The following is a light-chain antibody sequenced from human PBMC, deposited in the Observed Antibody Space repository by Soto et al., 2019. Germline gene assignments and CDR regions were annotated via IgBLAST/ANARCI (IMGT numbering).Light chain of an antibody. J-gene: IGLJ2*01. V-gene: IGLV1-47*01. CDR3: ASWDDSLSGPV. CDR1: ISNIGTNY. CDR2: RHD. Sequence: QSVLTQPPSASGTPGQRVTISCSGSISNIGTNYVYWYQQLQGTAPKLLIFRHDQRPSGVPDRFSGSKSGTSASLAISGLRSEDEADYYCASWDDSLSGPVFGGGTKLTVL.